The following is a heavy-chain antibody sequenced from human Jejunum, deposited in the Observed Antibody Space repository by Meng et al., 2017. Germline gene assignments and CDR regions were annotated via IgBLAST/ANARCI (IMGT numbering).Heavy chain of an antibody. D-gene: IGHD3-10*01. CDR3: ARARSFYASGSYYVDY. V-gene: IGHV3-30*03. CDR2: VSYSGETL. J-gene: IGHJ4*02. CDR1: DVSFSNSY. Sequence: LSLTCSVSDVSFSNSYWTWIRQAPGKGLEWVAVVSYSGETLDYADSVKGRVTISRDNSKNTLYLQMDSLRAEDTAVYYCARARSFYASGSYYVDYWGQGTLVTVSS.